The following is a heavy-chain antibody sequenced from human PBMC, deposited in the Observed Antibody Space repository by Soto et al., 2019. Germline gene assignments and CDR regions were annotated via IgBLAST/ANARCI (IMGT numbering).Heavy chain of an antibody. CDR2: IYPGDSDT. CDR3: ASRIDSNRYYYGMDV. CDR1: GNSFTSYW. D-gene: IGHD4-4*01. V-gene: IGHV5-51*01. J-gene: IGHJ6*02. Sequence: XDSLRVSCQGSGNSFTSYWIGLVLQMPGKGLEWMGIIYPGDSDTRYSPSFQGQVTISADKSISTAYLQWSSLKASDTAMYYCASRIDSNRYYYGMDVWGQRTTVTVSS.